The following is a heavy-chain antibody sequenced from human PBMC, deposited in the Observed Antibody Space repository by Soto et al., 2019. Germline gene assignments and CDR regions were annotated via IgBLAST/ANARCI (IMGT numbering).Heavy chain of an antibody. CDR1: GYTLPTYC. CDR3: ARTSGYSSGWYGS. Sequence: GEGLKTSLTGSGYTLPTYCIGWVRQIPGKGPEGVGIIFPCDRGPRYGPSFQGQVIISAEKSIKTAYLHWSSLKASDTAIYYCARTSGYSSGWYGSWGQGTLVTVSS. V-gene: IGHV5-51*01. J-gene: IGHJ4*02. CDR2: IFPCDRGP. D-gene: IGHD6-19*01.